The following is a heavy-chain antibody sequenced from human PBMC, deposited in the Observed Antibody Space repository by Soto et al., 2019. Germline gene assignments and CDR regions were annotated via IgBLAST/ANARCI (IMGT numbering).Heavy chain of an antibody. CDR1: GYTFTSYG. Sequence: QVQLVQSGAEVKKPGASVKVSCKASGYTFTSYGISWVRQAPGQGLEWMGWISAYNGNTNYAQKFQGRVTITADESTSTAYMELSSLRSEDTAVYYCAREDPKDLPRAFDIWGQGTMVTVSS. CDR2: ISAYNGNT. V-gene: IGHV1-18*04. CDR3: AREDPKDLPRAFDI. J-gene: IGHJ3*02.